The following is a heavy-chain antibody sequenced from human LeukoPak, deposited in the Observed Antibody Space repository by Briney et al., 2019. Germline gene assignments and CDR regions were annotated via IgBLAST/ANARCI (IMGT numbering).Heavy chain of an antibody. J-gene: IGHJ4*02. V-gene: IGHV4-34*01. CDR3: ARAYDFWSGYSGYYFDY. Sequence: PSETLSLTCAVYGGSFSGYYWSWIRQPPGKGLEWIGEINHSGSTNYNPSLKSRVTISVDTSKNQFSLKLSSVTAADTAVYYCARAYDFWSGYSGYYFDYWGQGTLVTVSS. D-gene: IGHD3-3*01. CDR1: GGSFSGYY. CDR2: INHSGST.